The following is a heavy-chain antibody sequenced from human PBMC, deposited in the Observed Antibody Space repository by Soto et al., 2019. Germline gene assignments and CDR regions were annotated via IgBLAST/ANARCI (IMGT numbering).Heavy chain of an antibody. CDR3: AKDQRYCTNGVCYRGYYYYYMDV. V-gene: IGHV3-30*18. CDR1: GFTFSSYG. J-gene: IGHJ6*03. CDR2: ISYDGSNK. Sequence: GGSLRLSCAASGFTFSSYGMHWVRQAPGKGLEWVAVISYDGSNKYYADSVKGRFTISRDNSKNTLYLQMNSLRAEDTAVYYCAKDQRYCTNGVCYRGYYYYYMDVWGKGTTVTVSS. D-gene: IGHD2-8*01.